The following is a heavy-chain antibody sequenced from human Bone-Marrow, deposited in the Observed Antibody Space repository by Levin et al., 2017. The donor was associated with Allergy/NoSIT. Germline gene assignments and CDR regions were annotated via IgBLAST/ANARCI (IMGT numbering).Heavy chain of an antibody. CDR2: FSVSGGAT. Sequence: GGSLRLSCICSGFTFRKYGMSWVRQAPGKGLEWVSTFSVSGGATYYADSVNGRFTISKDNSKNTLYLQMDSLRAEDTAVYYCARDWRPEFHDGSAYWGYFDYWGQGTLVAVSS. D-gene: IGHD3-22*01. CDR1: GFTFRKYG. V-gene: IGHV3-23*01. CDR3: ARDWRPEFHDGSAYWGYFDY. J-gene: IGHJ4*02.